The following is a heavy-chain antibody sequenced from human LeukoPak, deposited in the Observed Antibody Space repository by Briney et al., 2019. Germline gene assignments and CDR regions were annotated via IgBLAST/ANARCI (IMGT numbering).Heavy chain of an antibody. CDR3: ARRLTTSLNYFDY. CDR2: IYPGDSDT. Sequence: GESLKISCKGSGYSFTSYWIGWVRQMPGKGLEWMGIIYPGDSDTRYSPSFRGQVTISADKSISTAYLQWSSLKASDTAMYYCARRLTTSLNYFDYWGQGTLVTVSS. D-gene: IGHD4-17*01. J-gene: IGHJ4*02. CDR1: GYSFTSYW. V-gene: IGHV5-51*01.